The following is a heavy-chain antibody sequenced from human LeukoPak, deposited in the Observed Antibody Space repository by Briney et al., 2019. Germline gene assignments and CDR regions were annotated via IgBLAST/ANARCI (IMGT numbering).Heavy chain of an antibody. CDR1: GFTFSSYA. D-gene: IGHD3-10*01. CDR3: AKYYYGSGSYSRYDAFDI. CDR2: ISGSGDRT. Sequence: GGSLRLSCAASGFTFSSYAMSWVRQAPGKGLEWVSGISGSGDRTFYADSVKGRFTISRDTSENTLYLQMNSLRAEDTAVYYCAKYYYGSGSYSRYDAFDIWGQGTMVTVSS. J-gene: IGHJ3*02. V-gene: IGHV3-23*01.